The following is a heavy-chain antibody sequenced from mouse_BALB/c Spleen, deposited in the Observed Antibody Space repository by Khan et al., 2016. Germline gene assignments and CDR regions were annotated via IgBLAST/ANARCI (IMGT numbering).Heavy chain of an antibody. CDR3: ARVYGNYGFAY. CDR1: GFSLTGYG. J-gene: IGHJ3*01. V-gene: IGHV2-6-7*01. D-gene: IGHD2-1*01. CDR2: IWGDGST. Sequence: QVQLKESGPGLVAPSQSLSITCTVSGFSLTGYGVNWVRQSPGKGLEWLGMIWGDGSTDYNSALKSRLSISKDNSKSQVFLKMNSLQTDDTARYYCARVYGNYGFAYWGQGTLVTVSA.